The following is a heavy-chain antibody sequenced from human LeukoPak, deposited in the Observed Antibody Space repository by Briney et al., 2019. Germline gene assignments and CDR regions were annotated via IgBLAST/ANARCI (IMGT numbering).Heavy chain of an antibody. CDR3: AKDLNSRLTIFNYYFDY. V-gene: IGHV3-33*06. D-gene: IGHD3-3*01. CDR1: GFTFSSYG. CDR2: IWYDGSNK. Sequence: GGSLRLSCAASGFTFSSYGMHWVRQAPGKGLEWVAVIWYDGSNKYYADSVKGRFTSSRDNSKNTLYLQMNSLRAEDTAVYYCAKDLNSRLTIFNYYFDYWGQGTLVTVSS. J-gene: IGHJ4*02.